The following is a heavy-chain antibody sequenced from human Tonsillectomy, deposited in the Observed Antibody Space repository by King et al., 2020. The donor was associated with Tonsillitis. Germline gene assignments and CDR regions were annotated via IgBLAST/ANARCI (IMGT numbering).Heavy chain of an antibody. CDR1: GYTFTSFY. Sequence: QLVQSGSEVKKPGATVRVSCKASGYTFTSFYMHWVRQAPGQGLEWVGIINPSGGSTHYAPQFQGRVTMTTDTSTSTVYMDLSSLTSEDTAVYYCGSDDVVVKYWGQGTLVTVS. CDR2: INPSGGST. CDR3: GSDDVVVKY. D-gene: IGHD3-16*01. J-gene: IGHJ4*02. V-gene: IGHV1-46*01.